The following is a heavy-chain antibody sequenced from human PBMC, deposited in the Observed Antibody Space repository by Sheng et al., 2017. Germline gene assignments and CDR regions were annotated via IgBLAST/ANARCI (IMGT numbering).Heavy chain of an antibody. CDR2: IYYSGST. CDR1: GGSISSYY. D-gene: IGHD2-15*01. J-gene: IGHJ4*02. Sequence: QVQLQESGPGLVKPSETLSLTCTVSGGSISSYYWSWIRQPPWKGLEWIGYIYYSGSTNYNPSLKSRVTISVDTSKNQFSLKLSSVTAADTAVYYCAREGKYGGLGYWGQGTLVTVSS. CDR3: AREGKYGGLGY. V-gene: IGHV4-59*01.